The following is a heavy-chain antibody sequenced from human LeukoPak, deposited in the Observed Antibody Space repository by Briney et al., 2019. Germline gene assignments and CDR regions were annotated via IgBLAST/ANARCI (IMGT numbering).Heavy chain of an antibody. CDR3: ARDSPTSTRYNWFDP. J-gene: IGHJ5*02. CDR2: IDGSGSTV. Sequence: LSLTCTVSGGSISSYYWNWVRQASGKGLEWISFIDGSGSTVFYADSVKGRFTISRDNAKNSLYLEMNSLRAEDTAVYYCARDSPTSTRYNWFDPWGQGTLVTVSS. CDR1: GGSISSYY. V-gene: IGHV3-48*03. D-gene: IGHD5/OR15-5a*01.